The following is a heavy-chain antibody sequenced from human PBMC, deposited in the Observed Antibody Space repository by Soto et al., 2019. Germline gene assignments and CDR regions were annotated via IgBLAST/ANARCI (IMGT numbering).Heavy chain of an antibody. V-gene: IGHV4-4*07. CDR2: IHDSGTT. Sequence: QVQLQESGPGLVKPSETLSLTCTVSGASSSRDYWSWIRQSGGRGLEWLGRIHDSGTTNYNPSLKSRLTLSVDTSKKQFFLEMRSVTVADTAVYFCARYVRSYYASWGQGILVTVSS. CDR3: ARYVRSYYAS. D-gene: IGHD3-10*02. J-gene: IGHJ4*02. CDR1: GASSSRDY.